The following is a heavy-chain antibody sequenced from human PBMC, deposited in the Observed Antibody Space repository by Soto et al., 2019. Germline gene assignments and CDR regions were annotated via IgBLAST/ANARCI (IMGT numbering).Heavy chain of an antibody. CDR3: AREHYGNSAWFDP. CDR2: MNPNSGNT. J-gene: IGHJ5*02. CDR1: GYTFSSYD. V-gene: IGHV1-8*01. D-gene: IGHD3-10*01. Sequence: GASVKVSCKTSGYTFSSYDINWVRQAAGQGLERMGWMNPNSGNTGYAQKLQGRVTMTRNTSISTAYMELSSLRSEDTAVYYCAREHYGNSAWFDPWGQGTLVTVSS.